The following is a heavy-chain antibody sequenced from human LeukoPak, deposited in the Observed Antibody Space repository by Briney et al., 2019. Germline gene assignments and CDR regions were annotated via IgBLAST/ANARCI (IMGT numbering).Heavy chain of an antibody. CDR3: AREIYYYYYMDV. Sequence: SETLSLTCTVSGGSIGSGSYYWSWIRQPAGKGLEWIGRIYTSGSTNYNPSLKSRVTISVDTSKNQFSLKLSSVTAADTAVYYCAREIYYYYYMDVWGKGTTVTVSS. CDR2: IYTSGST. J-gene: IGHJ6*03. V-gene: IGHV4-61*02. CDR1: GGSIGSGSYY.